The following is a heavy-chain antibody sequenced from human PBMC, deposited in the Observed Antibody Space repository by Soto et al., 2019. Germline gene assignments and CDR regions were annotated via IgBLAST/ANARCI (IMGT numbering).Heavy chain of an antibody. J-gene: IGHJ5*02. D-gene: IGHD4-4*01. CDR3: ALIRWSNYAFRWFDP. CDR2: IFSNDEK. CDR1: GFSLSNARMG. Sequence: QVTLKESGPVLVKPTETLTLTCTVSGFSLSNARMGVSWIRQPPGKALEWLAHIFSNDEKSYSTSLKSRLTISKDTTKSQVVLTMTNMDPVDTATYYCALIRWSNYAFRWFDPWGQGTLVTVSS. V-gene: IGHV2-26*01.